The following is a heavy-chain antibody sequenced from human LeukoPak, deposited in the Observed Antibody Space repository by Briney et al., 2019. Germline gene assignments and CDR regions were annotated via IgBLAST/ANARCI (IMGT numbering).Heavy chain of an antibody. D-gene: IGHD2-8*02. CDR2: ISGSVIST. Sequence: GGSLRLSCAASGFTFSSYAMSWVRQAPGKGLEWVSGISGSVISTYYADSVKGRFTISRDNAKNTLYLQMNSLRAEDTAVYYCARDGLLGAFDIWGQGTMVTVSS. CDR1: GFTFSSYA. V-gene: IGHV3-23*01. CDR3: ARDGLLGAFDI. J-gene: IGHJ3*02.